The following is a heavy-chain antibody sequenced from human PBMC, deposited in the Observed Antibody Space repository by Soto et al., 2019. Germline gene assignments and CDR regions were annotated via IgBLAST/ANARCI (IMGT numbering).Heavy chain of an antibody. CDR3: ARDKITGLFDY. CDR2: FSYSGST. J-gene: IGHJ4*02. Sequence: SETLSLTCTVSGGSLSSGPYSWGWIRQPPEKGLEWIGTFSYSGSTYYNPSLESRVTISVDTSKNQFSLKLTSVTAADTAVYYCARDKITGLFDYWGQGTLVTVSS. V-gene: IGHV4-39*02. CDR1: GGSLSSGPYS. D-gene: IGHD2-8*02.